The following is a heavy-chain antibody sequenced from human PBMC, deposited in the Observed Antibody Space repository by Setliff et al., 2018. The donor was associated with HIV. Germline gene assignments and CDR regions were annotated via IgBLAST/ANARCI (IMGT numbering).Heavy chain of an antibody. CDR3: ARLGPDGYNSRHDAFDI. CDR2: SHTSGNT. Sequence: SETLSLTCTVSGGSISRYYWSWIRQPPGKGLEWIGYSHTSGNTNYNPSLKSRVTISVDTSKNQFSLKLSSVTAADTAVYYCARLGPDGYNSRHDAFDIWGQGTMVTVSS. D-gene: IGHD5-12*01. J-gene: IGHJ3*02. CDR1: GGSISRYY. V-gene: IGHV4-4*09.